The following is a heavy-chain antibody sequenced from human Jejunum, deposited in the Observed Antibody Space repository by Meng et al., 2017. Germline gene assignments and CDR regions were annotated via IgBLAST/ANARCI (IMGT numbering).Heavy chain of an antibody. J-gene: IGHJ4*02. CDR2: INTDGTIT. V-gene: IGHV3-74*01. Sequence: GGSLRLSCAASGFTFSSSWMHWVRQAPGKGLVWVSLINTDGTITKYADSVKGRFTVSSDNAKNTLNLQMDSLGAEDTAVYYCARIFSSGWYEWGVDQWGQGTLVTVSS. CDR1: GFTFSSSW. CDR3: ARIFSSGWYEWGVDQ. D-gene: IGHD6-19*01.